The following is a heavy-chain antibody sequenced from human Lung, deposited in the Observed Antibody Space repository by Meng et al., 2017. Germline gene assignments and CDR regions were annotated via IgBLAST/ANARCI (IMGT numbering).Heavy chain of an antibody. V-gene: IGHV4-61*08. Sequence: GQLKGSGPGLGRPSGTPSPTCTVSGGSVRSGGYYWSWSRQPPGKGLEWIGYVYFSGSTNYNPSLKSRFTISLDTYKNQFSLKLNSVTAADTAVYYCARGGTVVNLGYWGPGTLVTVSS. D-gene: IGHD4-23*01. J-gene: IGHJ4*02. CDR2: VYFSGST. CDR1: GGSVRSGGYY. CDR3: ARGGTVVNLGY.